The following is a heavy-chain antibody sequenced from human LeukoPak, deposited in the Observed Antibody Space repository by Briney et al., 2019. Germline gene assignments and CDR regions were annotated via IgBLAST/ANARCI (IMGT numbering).Heavy chain of an antibody. CDR3: AKDVYGDYIDY. V-gene: IGHV3-30*18. CDR2: ISYDGSNK. D-gene: IGHD4-17*01. Sequence: GGSLRLSCAASGFTFSSYGMHWVRQAPGKGLEWVAVISYDGSNKYYADSAKGRFTISRDNSKNTLYLQMNSLRAEDTAVYYCAKDVYGDYIDYWGQGTLVTVSS. J-gene: IGHJ4*02. CDR1: GFTFSSYG.